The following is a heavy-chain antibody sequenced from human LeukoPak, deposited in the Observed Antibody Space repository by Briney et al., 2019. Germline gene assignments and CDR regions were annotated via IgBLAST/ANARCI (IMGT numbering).Heavy chain of an antibody. J-gene: IGHJ4*02. CDR1: GFTFSSYD. CDR3: AGAQQLVRNVLY. Sequence: PGGSLRLSCAASGFTFSSYDMHWVRQATGKGLEWVSAIGTAGDTYYPGSVKGRFTISRDNAKNSLHLQMNSLRAEDTAVYYCAGAQQLVRNVLYWGQGTLVTVSS. CDR2: IGTAGDT. D-gene: IGHD6-13*01. V-gene: IGHV3-13*01.